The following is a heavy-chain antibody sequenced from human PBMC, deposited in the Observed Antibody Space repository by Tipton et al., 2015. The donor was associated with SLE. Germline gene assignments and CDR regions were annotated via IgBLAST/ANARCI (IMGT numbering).Heavy chain of an antibody. V-gene: IGHV3-21*03. J-gene: IGHJ2*01. CDR3: ARDRGPEGSGRYFDL. Sequence: GSLRLSCTASGFTFSYYNMNWVRQAPGEGLEWVSSISSTGIYIYNADSLKGRFTISRDNAKSSLYLQMNSLRAEDTAVYYCARDRGPEGSGRYFDLWGRGTLVTVSS. CDR2: ISSTGIYI. CDR1: GFTFSYYN. D-gene: IGHD3-10*01.